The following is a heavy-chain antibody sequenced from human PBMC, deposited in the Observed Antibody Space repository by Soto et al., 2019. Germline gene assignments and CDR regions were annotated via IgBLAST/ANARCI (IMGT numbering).Heavy chain of an antibody. CDR2: ISYDGSNK. CDR3: ARDWEPYCGGDCYYFDY. D-gene: IGHD2-21*02. V-gene: IGHV3-30-3*01. CDR1: GFTCSSYA. Sequence: GGSLRLSCAASGFTCSSYAMHWVRQAPGKGLEWVAVISYDGSNKYYADSVKGRFTISRDNSKNTLYLQMNSLRAEDTAVYYCARDWEPYCGGDCYYFDYWGQGTLVTVSS. J-gene: IGHJ4*02.